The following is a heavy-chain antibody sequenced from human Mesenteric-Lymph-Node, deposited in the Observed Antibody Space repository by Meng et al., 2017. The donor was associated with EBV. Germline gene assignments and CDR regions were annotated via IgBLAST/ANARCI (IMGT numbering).Heavy chain of an antibody. Sequence: QVELVPSGTGVKKPRASGKGSCEASGYTFTGYYIHWVRQAPGQGLEWMGWMNPNSGGTNYAQNFQGSVTMTRDTSISTAYMELTRLTSDDTAVYFCARGDAGSDRNYFDYWGQGTLVTVPQ. V-gene: IGHV1-2*04. CDR1: GYTFTGYY. D-gene: IGHD1-26*01. J-gene: IGHJ4*02. CDR2: MNPNSGGT. CDR3: ARGDAGSDRNYFDY.